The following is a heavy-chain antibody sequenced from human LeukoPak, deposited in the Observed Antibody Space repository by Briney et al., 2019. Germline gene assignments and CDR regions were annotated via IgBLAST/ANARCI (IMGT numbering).Heavy chain of an antibody. Sequence: GGSLRLSCAASGFTFSSYGMHWVRQAPGKGLEWVAVISYDGSNKYYADSVKGRFTISRDNSKNTLYLQMNSLRAEDTAVYYCAKDIRGYDIGGVDPWGQGTLVTVSS. V-gene: IGHV3-30*18. J-gene: IGHJ5*02. CDR2: ISYDGSNK. D-gene: IGHD5-12*01. CDR3: AKDIRGYDIGGVDP. CDR1: GFTFSSYG.